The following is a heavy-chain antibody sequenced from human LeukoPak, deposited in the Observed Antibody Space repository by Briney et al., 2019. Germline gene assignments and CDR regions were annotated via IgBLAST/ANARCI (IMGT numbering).Heavy chain of an antibody. J-gene: IGHJ4*02. V-gene: IGHV3-21*01. CDR1: GFTFSSYR. Sequence: GGSLRLSCAASGFTFSSYRLNWARQAPGKGPEWISSISGTSNSYKYYADSVKGRFTISRDDAKNSLYLQMNSLRAEDTAVYYCARPSINDYGDFGYWGQGTLVTVSS. D-gene: IGHD4-17*01. CDR2: ISGTSNSYK. CDR3: ARPSINDYGDFGY.